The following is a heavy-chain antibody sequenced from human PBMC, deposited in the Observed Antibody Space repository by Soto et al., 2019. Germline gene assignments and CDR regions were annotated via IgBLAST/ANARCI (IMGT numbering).Heavy chain of an antibody. CDR1: GGSISSYY. V-gene: IGHV4-59*08. Sequence: SETLSLTCTVSGGSISSYYWSWIRQPPGKGLGWIGYIYYSGSTNYNPSLKSRVTISVDTSKNQFSLKLSSVTAADTAVYYCARLSIGYCSGGSCYSPRSNNWFDPWGQGTLVTVSS. J-gene: IGHJ5*02. D-gene: IGHD2-15*01. CDR2: IYYSGST. CDR3: ARLSIGYCSGGSCYSPRSNNWFDP.